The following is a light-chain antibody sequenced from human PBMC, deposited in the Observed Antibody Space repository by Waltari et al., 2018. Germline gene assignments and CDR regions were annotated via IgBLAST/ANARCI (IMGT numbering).Light chain of an antibody. Sequence: DIVMTQSPLSLPVTPGEPASISCRSSQSLLYSTGYNYLDWYLKKPGQSPQLLIYLGSTRASGVPDRFSGSGSGTDFTLKITRVEADDVGVYYCMQALETPLTFGPGTRVDIK. CDR1: QSLLYSTGYNY. J-gene: IGKJ3*01. V-gene: IGKV2-28*01. CDR2: LGS. CDR3: MQALETPLT.